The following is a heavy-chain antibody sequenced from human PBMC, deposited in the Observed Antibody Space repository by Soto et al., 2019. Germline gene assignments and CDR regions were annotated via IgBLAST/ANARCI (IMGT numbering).Heavy chain of an antibody. CDR3: AKDLAVAGNTDRIFDY. D-gene: IGHD6-19*01. V-gene: IGHV3-30*18. Sequence: GSPRLSCAASGYTCSSYGMHWVRQAPGMGLEWVAVISYDGSNKYYADSVKGRFTISRDNSKNTLYLQMNSLRAEDTAVYYCAKDLAVAGNTDRIFDYWGQGTLVTVSS. CDR2: ISYDGSNK. J-gene: IGHJ4*02. CDR1: GYTCSSYG.